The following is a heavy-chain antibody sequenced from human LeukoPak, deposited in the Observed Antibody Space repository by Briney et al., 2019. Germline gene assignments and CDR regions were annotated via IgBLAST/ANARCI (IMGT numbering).Heavy chain of an antibody. Sequence: GGSLRLSCTASGFTFGDYAMSWFRQAPGKGLEWVGFIRSKAYGGTTEYAASVKGRFTISRDDSKSIAYLQMNSLKTEDTAVYYCTLYYDFWLPAGGFDYWGQGTLVTVSS. V-gene: IGHV3-49*03. J-gene: IGHJ4*02. CDR2: IRSKAYGGTT. CDR3: TLYYDFWLPAGGFDY. D-gene: IGHD3-3*01. CDR1: GFTFGDYA.